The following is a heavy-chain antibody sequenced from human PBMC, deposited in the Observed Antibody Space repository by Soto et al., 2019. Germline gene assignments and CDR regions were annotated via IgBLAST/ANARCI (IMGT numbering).Heavy chain of an antibody. J-gene: IGHJ4*02. V-gene: IGHV3-64*01. CDR3: ARDGRGLRYFDWLAYFDY. D-gene: IGHD3-9*01. CDR2: ISSNGVGT. Sequence: GGSLRLSCAASGFTFSSYNMHWVRQAPGKGLEYVSAISSNGVGTYYANSLKGRFTISRDNSKNTLYLQMGSLRAEDMAVYYCARDGRGLRYFDWLAYFDYWGQGALVTVSS. CDR1: GFTFSSYN.